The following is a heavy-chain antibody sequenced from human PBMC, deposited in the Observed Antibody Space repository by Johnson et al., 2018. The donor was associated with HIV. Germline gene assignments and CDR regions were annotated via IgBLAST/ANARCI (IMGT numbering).Heavy chain of an antibody. CDR3: ARGEAFDI. CDR1: GFTFSSYD. D-gene: IGHD1-26*01. Sequence: VQLLESGGGVVRPGGSLRLSCAASGFTFSSYDMHWVRQATGKGLEWVSAIGTAGDTYYPGSVKGRFTISRDNSKNTLYLQMNSLRAEDTAVYYCARGEAFDIWGQGTMVTVSS. J-gene: IGHJ3*02. V-gene: IGHV3-13*01. CDR2: IGTAGDT.